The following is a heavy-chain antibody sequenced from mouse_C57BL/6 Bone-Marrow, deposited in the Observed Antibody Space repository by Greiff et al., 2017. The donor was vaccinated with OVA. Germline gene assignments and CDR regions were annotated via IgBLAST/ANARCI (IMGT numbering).Heavy chain of an antibody. J-gene: IGHJ4*01. CDR3: AREGTIVTTCAMDY. V-gene: IGHV2-9-1*01. CDR1: GFSLTSYA. Sequence: VMLVESGPGLVAPSQSLSITCTVSGFSLTSYAISWVRQPPGKGLEWLGVIWTGGGTNYNSALKSRLSISKDNSKSQVFLKMNSLQTDDTARYYCAREGTIVTTCAMDYWGQGTSVTVSS. D-gene: IGHD2-5*01. CDR2: IWTGGGT.